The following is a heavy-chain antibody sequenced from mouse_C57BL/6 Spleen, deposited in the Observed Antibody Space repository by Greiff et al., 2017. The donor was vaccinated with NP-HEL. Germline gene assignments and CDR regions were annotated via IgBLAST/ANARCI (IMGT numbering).Heavy chain of an antibody. J-gene: IGHJ4*01. V-gene: IGHV1-75*01. D-gene: IGHD1-1*01. CDR1: GYTFTDYY. CDR2: IFPGSGST. Sequence: VQLQQSGPELVKPGASVKISCKASGYTFTDYYINWVKQRPGQGLEWIGWIFPGSGSTYYNEKFKGKATLTVDKSSSTAYMLLSSLTSEDSAVYFCARNSGYYGSRDYAMDYWGQGTSVTVSS. CDR3: ARNSGYYGSRDYAMDY.